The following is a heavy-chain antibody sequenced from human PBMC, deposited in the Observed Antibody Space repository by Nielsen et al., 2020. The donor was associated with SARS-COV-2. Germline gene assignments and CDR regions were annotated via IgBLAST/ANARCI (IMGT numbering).Heavy chain of an antibody. CDR1: GFTVSSNS. Sequence: GESLKISCAASGFTVSSNSMSWVRQAPGKGLEWVSVINGGGSTDYADSAKDRISTSRGNYKNTLNLQMNSMRAEETAVYYCARRVWPYYYYMDVWCKRTTVTVS. J-gene: IGHJ6*03. V-gene: IGHV3-66*01. CDR3: ARRVWPYYYYMDV. CDR2: INGGGST.